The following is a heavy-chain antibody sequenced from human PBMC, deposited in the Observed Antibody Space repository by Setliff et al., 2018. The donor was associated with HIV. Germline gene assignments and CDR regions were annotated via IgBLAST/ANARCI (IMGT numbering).Heavy chain of an antibody. D-gene: IGHD3-22*01. CDR3: ARDDPLYYDSSGYYYVVAFDI. CDR1: GYPFTSYG. CDR2: ISAYNGNT. V-gene: IGHV1-18*01. J-gene: IGHJ3*02. Sequence: ASVKVSCKASGYPFTSYGISWVRQAPGQGLEWMGWISAYNGNTNYAQKLQGRVTMTTDTSTSTAYVELRSLRSDDTAVYYCARDDPLYYDSSGYYYVVAFDIWGQGTMVTVSS.